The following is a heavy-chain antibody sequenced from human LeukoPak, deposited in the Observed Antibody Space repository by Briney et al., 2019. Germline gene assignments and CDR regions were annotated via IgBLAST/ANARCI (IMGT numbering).Heavy chain of an antibody. Sequence: PSETLSLTCTVSSDSISSSSYYWGWIRQPPGKGLEWIGEINHSGSTNYNPSLKSRVTISVDTSKNQFSLKLSSVTAADTAVYYCARGQQLVRHWFDPWGQGTLVTVSS. CDR1: SDSISSSSYY. CDR2: INHSGST. J-gene: IGHJ5*02. D-gene: IGHD6-13*01. V-gene: IGHV4-39*07. CDR3: ARGQQLVRHWFDP.